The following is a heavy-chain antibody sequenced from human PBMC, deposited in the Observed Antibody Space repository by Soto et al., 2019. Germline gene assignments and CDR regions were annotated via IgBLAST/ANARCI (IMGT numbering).Heavy chain of an antibody. Sequence: ASVKVSCKASGYTFTSYGISWVRQAPGQGLEWMGWISAYNGNTNYAQKLQGRVTMTRDTSTSTVYMELSSLRSEDTAVYYCARVYCSGGSCYHDYYYYGMDVWGQGTTVTVSS. D-gene: IGHD2-15*01. CDR2: ISAYNGNT. CDR1: GYTFTSYG. V-gene: IGHV1-18*01. CDR3: ARVYCSGGSCYHDYYYYGMDV. J-gene: IGHJ6*02.